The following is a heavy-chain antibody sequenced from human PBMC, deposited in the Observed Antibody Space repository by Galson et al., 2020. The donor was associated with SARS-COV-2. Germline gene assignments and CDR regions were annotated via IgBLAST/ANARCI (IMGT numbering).Heavy chain of an antibody. Sequence: ASVKVSCKASGYRFTNYGITWVRQAPGQGVEWMGWISAHNGNTDYAQKLQGRITMTTDTSTSTAYMELRSLRSDDTAVYYCARDQRGRQYYYYGMDVWGQGTTVTVSS. CDR2: ISAHNGNT. J-gene: IGHJ6*02. CDR1: GYRFTNYG. V-gene: IGHV1-18*01. D-gene: IGHD3-10*01. CDR3: ARDQRGRQYYYYGMDV.